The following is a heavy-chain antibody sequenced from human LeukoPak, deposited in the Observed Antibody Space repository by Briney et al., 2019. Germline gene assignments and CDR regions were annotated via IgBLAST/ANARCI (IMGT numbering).Heavy chain of an antibody. Sequence: GSSVKVSCKASGGTFSSYAISWVRQAPGQGLEWMGGIIPIFGTANYAQKFQGRVTITADESTSTAYMELSSLRSEDTAVHYCARAGYCGGDCYARAWFDPWGQGTLVTVSS. V-gene: IGHV1-69*19. J-gene: IGHJ5*02. CDR3: ARAGYCGGDCYARAWFDP. D-gene: IGHD2-21*01. CDR1: GGTFSSYA. CDR2: IIPIFGTA.